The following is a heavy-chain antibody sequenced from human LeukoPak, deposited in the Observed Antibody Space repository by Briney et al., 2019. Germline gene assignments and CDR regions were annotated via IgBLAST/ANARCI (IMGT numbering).Heavy chain of an antibody. D-gene: IGHD3-3*01. J-gene: IGHJ6*03. CDR1: GFTFSNYG. CDR3: ARAYYDFWSGYYRDYYYYYMDV. Sequence: GGSLRLSCGASGFTFSNYGVLWVRQAPGKGLDWVAFIRYDGNNKLYADSVKGRFTISRDNSKNTLYMHINSLRAEDTAVYYCARAYYDFWSGYYRDYYYYYMDVWGKGTTVTVSS. V-gene: IGHV3-30*02. CDR2: IRYDGNNK.